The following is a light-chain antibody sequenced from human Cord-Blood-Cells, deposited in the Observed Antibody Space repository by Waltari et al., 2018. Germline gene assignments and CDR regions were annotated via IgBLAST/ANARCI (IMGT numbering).Light chain of an antibody. V-gene: IGKV3-11*01. CDR3: QQRSNWPYT. Sequence: VVLTQSPAPLSLSPGERATLSCRASQSVRSYLAWYQQKPGQAPRLLIYDASNRATGIPARFSGSGSGTDFTLTISSLEPEDFAVYYCQQRSNWPYTFGQGTKLEIK. J-gene: IGKJ2*01. CDR1: QSVRSY. CDR2: DAS.